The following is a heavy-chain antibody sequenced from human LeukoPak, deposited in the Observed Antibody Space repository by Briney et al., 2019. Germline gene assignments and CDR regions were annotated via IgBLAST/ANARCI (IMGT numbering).Heavy chain of an antibody. CDR1: RFTFSSYG. V-gene: IGHV3-48*02. D-gene: IGHD4-17*01. CDR2: ISSGGSTI. CDR3: ARDGYGDYLFDY. Sequence: GGSLRLSCAASRFTFSSYGLNWVRQAPGKGLEWVSYISSGGSTIYYADSVKGRFTISRDNARNSLYLQMDSLRDEDTAVYYCARDGYGDYLFDYWGQGTLVTVSS. J-gene: IGHJ4*02.